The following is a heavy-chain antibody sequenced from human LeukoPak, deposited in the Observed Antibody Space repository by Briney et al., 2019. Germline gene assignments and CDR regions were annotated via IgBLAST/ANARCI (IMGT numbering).Heavy chain of an antibody. D-gene: IGHD2-8*02. Sequence: GGSLRLSCGASGFTFSSSDMYWVRQGPGKGLEWVAYIAHHGNNKYYADSVKGRFTISRDNSKGSLYLQMNSLRADDTAVYYCAKDGSWSCTDWGQGTLVRVSS. CDR1: GFTFSSSD. J-gene: IGHJ4*02. CDR2: IAHHGNNK. V-gene: IGHV3-30*02. CDR3: AKDGSWSCTD.